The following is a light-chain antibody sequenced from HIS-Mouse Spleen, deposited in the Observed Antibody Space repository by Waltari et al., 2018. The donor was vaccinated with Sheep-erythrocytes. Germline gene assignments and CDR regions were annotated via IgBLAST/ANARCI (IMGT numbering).Light chain of an antibody. J-gene: IGKJ1*01. CDR3: MQALQTPRT. Sequence: DIVMTQSPLSLPVTPGEPAPFSCRPSQSLLHSIGYNYLDWYLQKPGQSPQLLIYLGSNRASGVPDRFSGSGSGTDFTLKISRVEAEDVGVYYCMQALQTPRTFGQGTKVEIK. CDR2: LGS. V-gene: IGKV2-28*01. CDR1: QSLLHSIGYNY.